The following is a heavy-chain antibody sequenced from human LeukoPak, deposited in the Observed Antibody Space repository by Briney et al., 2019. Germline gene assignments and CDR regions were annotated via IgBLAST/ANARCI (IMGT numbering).Heavy chain of an antibody. CDR1: GFTFSNAW. CDR2: ISSSGSTI. D-gene: IGHD2-2*01. V-gene: IGHV3-11*04. CDR3: AREKVVVVPAAIQSYYYMDV. J-gene: IGHJ6*03. Sequence: GGSLRLSCAASGFTFSNAWMSWIRQAPGKGLEWVSYISSSGSTIYYADSVKGRFTISRDNAKNSLYLQMNSLRAEDTAVYYCAREKVVVVPAAIQSYYYMDVWGKGTTVTVSS.